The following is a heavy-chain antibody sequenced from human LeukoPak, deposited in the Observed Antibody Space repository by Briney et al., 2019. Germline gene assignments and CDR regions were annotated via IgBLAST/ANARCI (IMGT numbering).Heavy chain of an antibody. J-gene: IGHJ4*02. V-gene: IGHV3-23*01. CDR1: GSTFRSYA. D-gene: IGHD6-6*01. CDR2: ISGSGDST. CDR3: AKMAQPYSSSMNDY. Sequence: PGGSLRLSCAASGSTFRSYAMTWVRQAPGKGLEWVSAISGSGDSTYYADSVKGRFTISRDNSKNTLYLQMNSLRAEDTAVYYCAKMAQPYSSSMNDYWGQGTLVTVSS.